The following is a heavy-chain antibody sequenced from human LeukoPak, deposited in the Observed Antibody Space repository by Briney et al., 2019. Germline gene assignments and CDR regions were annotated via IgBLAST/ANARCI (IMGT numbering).Heavy chain of an antibody. CDR3: ARSQIATYYDFWSGYYTGQDFDY. V-gene: IGHV4-39*01. D-gene: IGHD3-3*01. CDR2: IYYSGST. CDR1: GGSISSSSYY. J-gene: IGHJ4*02. Sequence: SETLSLTCTVSGGSISSSSYYWGWIRQPPGKGLESIGSIYYSGSTYYNPSLKSRVTISVDTSKNQFSLKLSSVTAADTAVYYCARSQIATYYDFWSGYYTGQDFDYWGQGTLVTVSS.